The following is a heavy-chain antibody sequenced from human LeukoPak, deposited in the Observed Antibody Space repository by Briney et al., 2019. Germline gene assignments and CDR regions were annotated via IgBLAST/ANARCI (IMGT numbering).Heavy chain of an antibody. CDR3: AKDMAVAAQGGWY. J-gene: IGHJ4*02. V-gene: IGHV3-23*01. CDR1: GFTFNNYA. Sequence: GGSLRLSCAASGFTFNNYAMTWVRQAPGKGLEWVSTVSGRGDTTYYADSVRGRFTISRDNSKYTLYLQMNSLRAEDTAVYYCAKDMAVAAQGGWYWGQGTLVTVSS. D-gene: IGHD6-19*01. CDR2: VSGRGDTT.